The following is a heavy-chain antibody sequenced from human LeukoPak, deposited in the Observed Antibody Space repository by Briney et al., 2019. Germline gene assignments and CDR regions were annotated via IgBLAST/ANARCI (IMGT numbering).Heavy chain of an antibody. Sequence: PSETLSLTCTVSGGSISSSSYYWGWIRHPPGKGLEWIGSIYYSGTTYYNPSLKSRVTISVVDTSQNQFSLKLSSMTAADTAVYYCARAFRVAIFDFWGQGMLVTVSS. CDR3: ARAFRVAIFDF. V-gene: IGHV4-39*07. CDR1: GGSISSSSYY. D-gene: IGHD3-3*01. CDR2: IYYSGTT. J-gene: IGHJ4*02.